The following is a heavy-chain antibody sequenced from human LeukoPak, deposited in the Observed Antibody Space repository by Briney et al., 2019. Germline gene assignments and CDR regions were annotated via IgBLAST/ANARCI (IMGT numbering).Heavy chain of an antibody. Sequence: PGGSLRLSCAASGFPFSNYGMNWVRQAPGKGLEWVSGISGSGGSTYYADSVKGRFTISRDNAKNSVYLQMNSLRAEDTAVYYCATGYSSGWYFYFQRWGQGSLVSVSS. CDR1: GFPFSNYG. CDR3: ATGYSSGWYFYFQR. V-gene: IGHV3-23*01. D-gene: IGHD6-19*01. J-gene: IGHJ1*01. CDR2: ISGSGGST.